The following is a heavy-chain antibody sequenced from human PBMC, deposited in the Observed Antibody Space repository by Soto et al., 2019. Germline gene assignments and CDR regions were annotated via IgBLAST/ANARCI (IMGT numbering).Heavy chain of an antibody. D-gene: IGHD1-1*01. CDR1: GFTFSSYV. J-gene: IGHJ4*02. CDR3: ASGIEGIDY. CDR2: VWSDGNYK. V-gene: IGHV3-33*01. Sequence: QVQLVESGGGVVQPGRSLRLSCAASGFTFSSYVLHWVRQAPGKGPEWVAAVWSDGNYKYYTDSVKGRFTISRDNSKNKLYLQMNSLRAEDTAVYYCASGIEGIDYWGQGTLVTVSS.